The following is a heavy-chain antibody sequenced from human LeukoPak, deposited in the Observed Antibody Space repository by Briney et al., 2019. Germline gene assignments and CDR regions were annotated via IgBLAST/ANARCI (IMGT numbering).Heavy chain of an antibody. V-gene: IGHV5-51*01. D-gene: IGHD6-6*01. Sequence: RESLKISCKGSGYSFTNYWIGWVRQMPGRGLEWMGIIYPGDSDTRYSPSFQRQLTISADKSISTAYLHWSSLKASDTAVYYCARQGEYSSSYYFDYWGQGTLVTVSS. J-gene: IGHJ4*02. CDR1: GYSFTNYW. CDR2: IYPGDSDT. CDR3: ARQGEYSSSYYFDY.